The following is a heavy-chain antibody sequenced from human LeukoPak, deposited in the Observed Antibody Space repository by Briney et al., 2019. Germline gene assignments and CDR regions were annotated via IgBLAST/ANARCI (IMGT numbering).Heavy chain of an antibody. J-gene: IGHJ4*02. CDR2: IWFDGGVE. V-gene: IGHV3-33*01. D-gene: IGHD6-19*01. Sequence: GGSLRLSCAASAFTFSTYAMHWVRQPPGKGLEWVTVIWFDGGVEYYADSVKGRFTISRDNSKNTLYLQMNSLRADDTAVYYCARVPTSSGWYKNFDYWGQGTLVTVSS. CDR1: AFTFSTYA. CDR3: ARVPTSSGWYKNFDY.